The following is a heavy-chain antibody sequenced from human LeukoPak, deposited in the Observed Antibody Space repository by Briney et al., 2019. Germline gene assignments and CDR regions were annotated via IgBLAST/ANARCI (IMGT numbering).Heavy chain of an antibody. D-gene: IGHD3-10*01. CDR1: GYTFTSYG. CDR3: ARDGYYYGSGSYYNVGY. CDR2: ISAYNGNT. V-gene: IGHV1-18*01. Sequence: ASVKVSCKASGYTFTSYGSSWGRQAPGQGVEWIGWISAYNGNTNYAQKLQGRVTMTTDTSTSTAYMELRSLRSDDTAVYYCARDGYYYGSGSYYNVGYWGQETLVTVSS. J-gene: IGHJ4*02.